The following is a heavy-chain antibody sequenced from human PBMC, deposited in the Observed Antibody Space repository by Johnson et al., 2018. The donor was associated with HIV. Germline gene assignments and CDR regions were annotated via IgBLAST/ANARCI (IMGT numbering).Heavy chain of an antibody. CDR2: IYSGGST. CDR1: GFTVSSNY. V-gene: IGHV3-66*01. D-gene: IGHD3-22*01. CDR3: ARDIRESFGSYDSSGSGLGAFDI. Sequence: VQLVESGGGLVQPGGSLRLSCAASGFTVSSNYMSWVRQGPVRGLEWVSVIYSGGSTYYADSVKGRFPIPRDNSKNTLYLQMNSLRAEDTAVYYCARDIRESFGSYDSSGSGLGAFDIWGQGTMVTVSS. J-gene: IGHJ3*02.